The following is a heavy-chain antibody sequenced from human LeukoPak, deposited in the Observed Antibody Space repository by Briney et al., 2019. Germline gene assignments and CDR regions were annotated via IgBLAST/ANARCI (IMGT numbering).Heavy chain of an antibody. CDR1: GYSFSNYW. CDR2: ILPRDSDI. CDR3: ARLLGLRVVRPDDEAFDI. J-gene: IGHJ3*02. D-gene: IGHD3-22*01. V-gene: IGHV5-51*01. Sequence: GESLKISCKGSGYSFSNYWIGWVRQMPGKGLEWMGIILPRDSDIRYSPSFEGQVTISADKSVNAAYLQWSSLKASDTAMYYCARLLGLRVVRPDDEAFDIWGQGTMVTVSS.